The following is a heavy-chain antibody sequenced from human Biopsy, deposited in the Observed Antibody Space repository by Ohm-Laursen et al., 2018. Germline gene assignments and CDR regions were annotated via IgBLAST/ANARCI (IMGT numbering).Heavy chain of an antibody. CDR1: GYTLTELS. CDR3: AADINVWNVNY. V-gene: IGHV1-24*01. Sequence: ASVKVSCKVSGYTLTELSMHWVRQAPGKGLEWMGGFAPENGKTVYAQNFQARVSMTEDTSTDAAYMELRSLRSEDTAVYYCAADINVWNVNYWGQGTQVTVSS. D-gene: IGHD1-1*01. J-gene: IGHJ4*02. CDR2: FAPENGKT.